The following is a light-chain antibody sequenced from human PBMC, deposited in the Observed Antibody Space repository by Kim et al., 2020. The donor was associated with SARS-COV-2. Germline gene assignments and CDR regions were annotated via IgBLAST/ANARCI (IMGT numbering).Light chain of an antibody. CDR3: HSRDAGARV. CDR1: TTKRHA. J-gene: IGLJ2*01. Sequence: VALGQTVKVTGRGDTTKRHAASWLQKKPPQAPVVVMFASTSTPSGIPVRFSGAISGDTASLTIAGARAEDEAVYYCHSRDAGARVFGGGTQLTVL. V-gene: IGLV3-19*01. CDR2: AST.